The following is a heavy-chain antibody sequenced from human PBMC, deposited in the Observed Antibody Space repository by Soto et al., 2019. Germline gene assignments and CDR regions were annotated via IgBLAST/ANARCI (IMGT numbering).Heavy chain of an antibody. V-gene: IGHV3-21*01. CDR3: AREYTAWPLAYGLDV. D-gene: IGHD2-2*02. J-gene: IGHJ6*02. CDR2: ISSRSDI. CDR1: GFTFSTYS. Sequence: GESLKISCVGSGFTFSTYSINWVRQAPGKGLERVSSISSRSDIYYADSVKGRFTISRDNAKNSVSLQMNSLRAEDTAVYYCAREYTAWPLAYGLDVWGQGTTVTVSS.